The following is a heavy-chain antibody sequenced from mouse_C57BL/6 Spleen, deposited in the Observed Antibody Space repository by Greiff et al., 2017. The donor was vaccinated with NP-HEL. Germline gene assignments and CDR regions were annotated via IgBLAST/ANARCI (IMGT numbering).Heavy chain of an antibody. J-gene: IGHJ4*01. D-gene: IGHD1-1*01. CDR3: ARWGGSSQYYYAMDY. CDR2: IYPRDGST. V-gene: IGHV1-78*01. Sequence: QVQLQQSDAELVKPGASVKISCKVSGYTFTDHTIHWMKQRPEQGLEWIGYIYPRDGSTKYNEKFKGKATLTADKSSSTAYMQLNSLTSEDSAVYCCARWGGSSQYYYAMDYWGQGTSVTVSS. CDR1: GYTFTDHT.